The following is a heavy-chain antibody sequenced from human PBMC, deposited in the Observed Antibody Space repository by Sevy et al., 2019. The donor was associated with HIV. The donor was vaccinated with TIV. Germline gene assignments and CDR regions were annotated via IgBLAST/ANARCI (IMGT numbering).Heavy chain of an antibody. J-gene: IGHJ4*02. CDR1: GYTLSELS. V-gene: IGHV1-24*01. CDR3: ATTKDYYDSSGSPFDY. Sequence: ASVKVSCMVSGYTLSELSMHWVRQAPGKGLEWMGSFDPEDDETIYAQKFQGRVTMTEDTSTDTAYRELNNLRSEETAVYYCATTKDYYDSSGSPFDYWGQGTLVTVSS. CDR2: FDPEDDET. D-gene: IGHD3-22*01.